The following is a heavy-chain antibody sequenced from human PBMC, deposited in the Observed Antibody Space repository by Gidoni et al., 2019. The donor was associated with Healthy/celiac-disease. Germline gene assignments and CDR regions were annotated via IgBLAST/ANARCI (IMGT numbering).Heavy chain of an antibody. D-gene: IGHD5-12*01. V-gene: IGHV1-18*01. Sequence: QVQLVQSGAEGKKPGASVKGSCKAAGYTLTSYGISWVRQAPGQGLEWMGWISAYNGNTNYAQKLQGRVTMTTDTSTSTAYMELRSLRSDDTAVYYCARVTSSGYDEYYFDYWGQGTLVTVSS. CDR3: ARVTSSGYDEYYFDY. J-gene: IGHJ4*02. CDR1: GYTLTSYG. CDR2: ISAYNGNT.